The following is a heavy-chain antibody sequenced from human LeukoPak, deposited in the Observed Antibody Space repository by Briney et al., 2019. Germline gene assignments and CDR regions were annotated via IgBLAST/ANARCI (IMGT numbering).Heavy chain of an antibody. CDR2: ISGSGGST. V-gene: IGHV3-23*01. Sequence: PGGSLRLSCAASGFTVSSNYMSWVRQAPGKGLEWVSAISGSGGSTYYADSVKGRFTISRDNSKNTLYLQMNSLRAEDTAVYYCAKGGYYYDSEKNYWGQGTLVTVSS. D-gene: IGHD3-22*01. CDR1: GFTVSSNY. CDR3: AKGGYYYDSEKNY. J-gene: IGHJ4*02.